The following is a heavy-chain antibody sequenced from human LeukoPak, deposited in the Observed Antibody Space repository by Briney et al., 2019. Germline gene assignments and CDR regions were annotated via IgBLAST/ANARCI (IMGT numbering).Heavy chain of an antibody. V-gene: IGHV4-39*07. Sequence: KPSETLSLTCTVSGGSISSSSYYWGWIRQPPGEGLEWLGSIYYSGSTYYNPSLKSRVTISVDTSKNQFSLKLSSVTAADTAVYYCARQYDSSASITYPDAFDIWGQGTMVTVSS. CDR3: ARQYDSSASITYPDAFDI. D-gene: IGHD3-22*01. CDR1: GGSISSSSYY. J-gene: IGHJ3*02. CDR2: IYYSGST.